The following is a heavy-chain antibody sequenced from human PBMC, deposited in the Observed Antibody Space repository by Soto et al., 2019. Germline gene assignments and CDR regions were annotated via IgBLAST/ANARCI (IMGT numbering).Heavy chain of an antibody. J-gene: IGHJ6*02. CDR2: MNPNSGNT. Sequence: QGQLVQSGAEVKKPGASVKVSCKTSGDTFSNYDTKGVRQATVQGLAWMRWMNPNSGNTGYAQKFQGRVTMTRTNSLSTADMELSSLRSEDTAVYDWARGQNGLDVWGQGTPVTVSS. CDR3: ARGQNGLDV. V-gene: IGHV1-8*01. CDR1: GDTFSNYD.